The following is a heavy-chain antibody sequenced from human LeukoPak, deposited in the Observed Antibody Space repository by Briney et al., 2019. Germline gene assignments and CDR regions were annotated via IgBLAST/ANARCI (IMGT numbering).Heavy chain of an antibody. D-gene: IGHD1-26*01. CDR1: GFTFSSYG. V-gene: IGHV3-33*01. Sequence: GGSLRLSCAASGFTFSSYGMHWVRQAPGKGLEWVAVIWYDGSNKYYADSAKGRFTISRDNSKNTLYLQMNSLRAEDTAVYYCARTWELQACMDVWGKGTTVTVSS. CDR3: ARTWELQACMDV. CDR2: IWYDGSNK. J-gene: IGHJ6*04.